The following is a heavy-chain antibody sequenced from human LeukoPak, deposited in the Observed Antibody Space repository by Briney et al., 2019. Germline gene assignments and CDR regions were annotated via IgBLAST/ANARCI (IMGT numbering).Heavy chain of an antibody. Sequence: GGSLRLSCAASGFTFSSYGMSWVRQAPGKGLEWVANINQDGSEKYYVDSVKGRFTISRDNAKNSLYLQMNSLRAEDTAVYYCARDQMGLLRYFDWPTQNMDVWGKGTTVTVSS. CDR3: ARDQMGLLRYFDWPTQNMDV. D-gene: IGHD3-9*01. CDR2: INQDGSEK. CDR1: GFTFSSYG. J-gene: IGHJ6*03. V-gene: IGHV3-7*01.